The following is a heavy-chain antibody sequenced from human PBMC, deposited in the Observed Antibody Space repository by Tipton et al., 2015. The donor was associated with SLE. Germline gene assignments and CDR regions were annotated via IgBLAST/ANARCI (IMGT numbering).Heavy chain of an antibody. CDR1: GASLNDYY. D-gene: IGHD3-3*01. Sequence: TLSLTCAVYGASLNDYYWTWIRQPPGKGLEWIGDINHSGSTDCNPSLKSRVAMSVDTSKNQFSLNLTSVTAADTALYYCARCTIFGVFRGSFDCWAQGTLITVSS. CDR3: ARCTIFGVFRGSFDC. J-gene: IGHJ4*02. CDR2: INHSGST. V-gene: IGHV4-34*01.